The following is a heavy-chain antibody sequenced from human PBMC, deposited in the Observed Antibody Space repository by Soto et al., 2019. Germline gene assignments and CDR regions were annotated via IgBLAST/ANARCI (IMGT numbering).Heavy chain of an antibody. Sequence: SETLSLTCAVSGGSISSGVYSWYWIRQPPGKGLEWIGYIYHSGSTYYNPSLKSRVTISVDRSKNQFSLKLTSVTAADTAVYYCASGRPTALDYWGQGTLVTVS. CDR2: IYHSGST. V-gene: IGHV4-30-2*01. D-gene: IGHD1-26*01. J-gene: IGHJ4*02. CDR3: ASGRPTALDY. CDR1: GGSISSGVYS.